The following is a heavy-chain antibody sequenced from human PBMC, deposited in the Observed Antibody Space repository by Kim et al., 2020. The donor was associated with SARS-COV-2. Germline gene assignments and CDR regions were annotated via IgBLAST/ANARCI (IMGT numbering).Heavy chain of an antibody. Sequence: DSVKGRFTISRDNSKNTLYRQMNSLRAEDTAVYYCARDLLRYFDWLLPSYWGQGTLVTVSS. D-gene: IGHD3-9*01. V-gene: IGHV3-30*01. J-gene: IGHJ4*02. CDR3: ARDLLRYFDWLLPSY.